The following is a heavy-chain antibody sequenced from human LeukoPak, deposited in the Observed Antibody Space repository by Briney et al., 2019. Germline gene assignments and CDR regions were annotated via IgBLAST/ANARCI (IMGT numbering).Heavy chain of an antibody. CDR3: ARDPSTHLGDTWYYFDY. CDR2: ITPYNGNT. D-gene: IGHD2-8*02. V-gene: IGHV1-18*01. J-gene: IGHJ4*02. CDR1: GYTFSNYG. Sequence: ASVKVSCKASGYTFSNYGFSWVRQAPGQGLEWMGWITPYNGNTNYAQKFQGRLTMTTDISTTTAYMELANLSSDDAAVYYCARDPSTHLGDTWYYFDYWGQGTLVTVSS.